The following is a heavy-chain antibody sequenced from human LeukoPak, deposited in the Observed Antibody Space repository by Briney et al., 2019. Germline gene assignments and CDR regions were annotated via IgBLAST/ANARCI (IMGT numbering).Heavy chain of an antibody. Sequence: GGSLRLSCAASGFTFSDYYMSWIRQAPGKGLEWLSYISSGTTIYYTDSVKGRFTISRDNAKNSLYLQMNSLRAEDTAVYYCARGIRQYAKSYFDYWGQGTLVTVSS. CDR3: ARGIRQYAKSYFDY. V-gene: IGHV3-11*01. CDR2: ISSGTTI. CDR1: GFTFSDYY. D-gene: IGHD4-11*01. J-gene: IGHJ4*02.